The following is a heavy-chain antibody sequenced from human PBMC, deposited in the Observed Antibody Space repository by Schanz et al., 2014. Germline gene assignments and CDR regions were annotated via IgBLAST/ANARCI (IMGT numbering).Heavy chain of an antibody. CDR3: ARKVVATIGGYYDN. J-gene: IGHJ4*02. CDR1: GFTFRGYA. Sequence: EVQLLESGGGLVQPGGSLRLSCAASGFTFRGYAMCWVRQAPGKGLEWVSAISGGGGTTYYTDSVKGRFTISRDNSKSTLYLQMNSLRAEDTAVYYCARKVVATIGGYYDNWGQGTLXIVSS. CDR2: ISGGGGTT. V-gene: IGHV3-23*01. D-gene: IGHD5-12*01.